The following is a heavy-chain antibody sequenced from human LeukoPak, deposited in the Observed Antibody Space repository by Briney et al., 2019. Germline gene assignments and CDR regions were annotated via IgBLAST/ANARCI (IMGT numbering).Heavy chain of an antibody. V-gene: IGHV1-69*06. CDR3: ARGYDTKLYYYYYYMDV. CDR1: GGTFSSYA. Sequence: GASVKVSCKASGGTFSSYAISWVRQAPGQGLEWMGGIIPIFGTANYAQKFQGRVTITADKSTSTAHMELSSLRSEDTAVYYCARGYDTKLYYYYYYMDVWGKGTTVTVSS. D-gene: IGHD5-12*01. J-gene: IGHJ6*03. CDR2: IIPIFGTA.